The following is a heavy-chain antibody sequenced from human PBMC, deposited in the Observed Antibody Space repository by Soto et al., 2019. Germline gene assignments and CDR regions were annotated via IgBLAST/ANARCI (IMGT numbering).Heavy chain of an antibody. Sequence: SETLSLTCTVSGGSISSCGYYWSWIRQQPGKDLDWIVYIDYSGSTYYNPSLKSRVTIYLHKTKNQFSLNLSTVTATDADVYYCALSARLRWPRLVRGDNWLHP. CDR1: GGSISSCGYY. D-gene: IGHD6-19*01. CDR3: ALSARLRWPRLVRGDNWLHP. CDR2: IDYSGST. V-gene: IGHV4-31*03. J-gene: IGHJ5*02.